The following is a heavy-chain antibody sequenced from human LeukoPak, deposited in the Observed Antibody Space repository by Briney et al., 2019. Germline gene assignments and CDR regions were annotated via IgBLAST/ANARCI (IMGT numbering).Heavy chain of an antibody. CDR1: GGTFSSYA. Sequence: ASVKVSCKASGGTFSSYAISWVRQAPGQGLEWMGRIIPILGIANYAQKFQGRVTITADKSTSTAYMELSSLRSEDTAVYYCARAKAYYYDSRGQSLTIDYWGQGTLVTVSS. CDR2: IIPILGIA. J-gene: IGHJ4*02. V-gene: IGHV1-69*04. CDR3: ARAKAYYYDSRGQSLTIDY. D-gene: IGHD3-22*01.